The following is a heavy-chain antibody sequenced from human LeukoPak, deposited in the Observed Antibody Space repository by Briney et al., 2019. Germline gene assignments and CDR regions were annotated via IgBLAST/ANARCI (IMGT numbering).Heavy chain of an antibody. D-gene: IGHD3-22*01. CDR3: ARDPRPVRYYYDSSGYKPNWFDP. CDR1: GYTLTSYG. CDR2: ISAYNGNT. V-gene: IGHV1-18*01. Sequence: ASVKVSCKASGYTLTSYGISWVRQAPGQGLEWMGWISAYNGNTNYAQKLQGRVTMTTDTSTSTAYMELRSLRSDDTAVYYCARDPRPVRYYYDSSGYKPNWFDPWGQGTLVTVSS. J-gene: IGHJ5*02.